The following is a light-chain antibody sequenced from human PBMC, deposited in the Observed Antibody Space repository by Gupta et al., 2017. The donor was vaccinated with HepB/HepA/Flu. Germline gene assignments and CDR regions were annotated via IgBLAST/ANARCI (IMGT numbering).Light chain of an antibody. V-gene: IGKV3-20*01. CDR3: QQYGSSRGLT. J-gene: IGKJ4*01. CDR1: ESISGSY. CDR2: GAS. Sequence: DIVLTQSPATLSFSPGERATLSCRASESISGSYLAWYQQKPGQGPRLLIYGASTRATGIPAWCSGSGSGTDFTLTISGLEPEDFAVYYCQQYGSSRGLTFGGGTKVDIK.